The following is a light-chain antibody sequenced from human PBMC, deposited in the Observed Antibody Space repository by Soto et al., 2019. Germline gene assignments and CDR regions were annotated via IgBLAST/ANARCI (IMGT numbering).Light chain of an antibody. CDR1: QGISSY. Sequence: IQLTQSPSSLSASVGGRVTITCRASQGISSYLAWHQQKPGKAPKLLIYAASTLQSGVPSRFSGSGSGTDFTLTISSLQPEDFATYYCQQLNSYPPTFGGGTKVDIK. CDR3: QQLNSYPPT. CDR2: AAS. J-gene: IGKJ4*01. V-gene: IGKV1-9*01.